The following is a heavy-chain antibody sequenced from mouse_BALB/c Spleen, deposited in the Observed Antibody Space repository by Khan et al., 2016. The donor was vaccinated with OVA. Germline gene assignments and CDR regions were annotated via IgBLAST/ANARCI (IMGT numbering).Heavy chain of an antibody. J-gene: IGHJ2*01. V-gene: IGHV1-20*02. Sequence: VQLQQSGPELVKPGASVKISCKASGYSFTGYFMNWVMQSHGKSLEWIGRINPHIGETFYNQKFKGKATLTVDESSSTAHMEFRSLASEDSAVYYCARKNGSDFDYWGQGTTLTVSS. CDR1: GYSFTGYF. CDR3: ARKNGSDFDY. D-gene: IGHD1-1*01. CDR2: INPHIGET.